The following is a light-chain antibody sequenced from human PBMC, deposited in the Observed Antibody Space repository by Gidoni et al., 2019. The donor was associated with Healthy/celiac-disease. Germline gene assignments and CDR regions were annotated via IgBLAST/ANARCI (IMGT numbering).Light chain of an antibody. Sequence: DNQMTQSPSSLSASVGDRVTITCRASQSISSYLNWYQQKPGKAPKLLIYAASSLQSGVPSRFSCSGSGTDFTLTISSLQPEDFATYYFQQSYSTPRTFGQGTKVEIK. CDR1: QSISSY. CDR2: AAS. V-gene: IGKV1-39*01. J-gene: IGKJ1*01. CDR3: QQSYSTPRT.